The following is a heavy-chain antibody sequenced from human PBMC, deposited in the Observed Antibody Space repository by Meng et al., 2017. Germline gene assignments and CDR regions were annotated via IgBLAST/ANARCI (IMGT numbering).Heavy chain of an antibody. V-gene: IGHV3-33*01. D-gene: IGHD2-21*02. CDR1: GFTFSSYG. J-gene: IGHJ4*02. Sequence: GGSLKISCAASGFTFSSYGMHWVRQAPGKGLEWVAVIWYDGSNKYYADSVKGRFTISRDNSKNTLYLQMNSLRAEDTAVYYCARDFAGGDYSYFDYWGQGTLVTVSS. CDR3: ARDFAGGDYSYFDY. CDR2: IWYDGSNK.